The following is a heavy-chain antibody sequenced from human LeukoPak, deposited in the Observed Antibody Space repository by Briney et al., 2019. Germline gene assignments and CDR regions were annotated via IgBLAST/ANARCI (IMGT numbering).Heavy chain of an antibody. CDR3: ARRNGGMGGYFD. V-gene: IGHV4-39*07. CDR1: GGSISSSTSY. Sequence: PSETLSLTCTVSGGSISSSTSYWGWFRQPPGKGLEWIGTIYYSGSTYCNPSLKSRVTISLDTSKNQFSLKLSPVTAADTAVYYCARRNGGMGGYFDWGQGTLVTVSS. J-gene: IGHJ4*02. D-gene: IGHD1-26*01. CDR2: IYYSGST.